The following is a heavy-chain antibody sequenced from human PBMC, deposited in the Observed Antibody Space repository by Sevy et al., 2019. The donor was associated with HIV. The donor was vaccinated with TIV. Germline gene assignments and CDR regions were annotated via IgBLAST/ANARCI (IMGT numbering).Heavy chain of an antibody. Sequence: GGSLRLSCAASGFTFSTYGMHWVRQAPGKGLEWVAVIWFDGSNTNYADPVKGRFTISRDIAKNTLPLQMNSLRAEDTAVYYCARDLEFYDYGDYGPAFMPDYWGQGTLVTVSS. J-gene: IGHJ4*02. CDR1: GFTFSTYG. D-gene: IGHD4-17*01. CDR3: ARDLEFYDYGDYGPAFMPDY. CDR2: IWFDGSNT. V-gene: IGHV3-33*01.